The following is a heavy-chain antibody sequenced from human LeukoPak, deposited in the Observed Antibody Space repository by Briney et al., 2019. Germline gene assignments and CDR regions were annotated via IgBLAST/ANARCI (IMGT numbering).Heavy chain of an antibody. CDR3: ARSLAYCGGDCPFQH. V-gene: IGHV3-48*02. CDR2: ISSSSSTM. Sequence: GGSLRLSCAASGYTFSSYSMNWVRQAPGKGLEWVSYISSSSSTMHYADSVKGRFTISRDNAKNSLYLQMNSLRDEDTAVYYCARSLAYCGGDCPFQHWGRGTLVTVSS. D-gene: IGHD2-21*02. J-gene: IGHJ1*01. CDR1: GYTFSSYS.